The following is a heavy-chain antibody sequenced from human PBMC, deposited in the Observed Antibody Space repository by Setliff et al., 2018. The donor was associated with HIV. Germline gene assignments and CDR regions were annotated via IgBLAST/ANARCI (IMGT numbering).Heavy chain of an antibody. CDR3: SNWNTTVDADS. CDR2: IFYSGSA. J-gene: IGHJ4*02. D-gene: IGHD1-1*01. CDR1: GGSISSSSYY. V-gene: IGHV4-39*07. Sequence: PSETLSLTCTVSGGSISSSSYYWGWIRQPPGKGREWIGSIFYSGSANYNPSLRSPVAISVDTSKNQFSLNLNSVTAADTAVYYCSNWNTTVDADSWGQGTLVTVSS.